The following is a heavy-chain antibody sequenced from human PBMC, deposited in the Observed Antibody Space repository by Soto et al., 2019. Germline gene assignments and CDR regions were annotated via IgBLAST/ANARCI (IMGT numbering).Heavy chain of an antibody. CDR1: GYTFTYRY. J-gene: IGHJ3*02. CDR2: IIPFNGTT. Sequence: ASVKVSCKASGYTFTYRYLHWVRQAPGQELEWMGGIIPFNGTTNYAQKFQDRVTITADESTSTAYMELSSLRSEDTAMYYCARGRKYSYGWSVLSGPPGAFDIWGQGTMVTVSS. D-gene: IGHD5-18*01. CDR3: ARGRKYSYGWSVLSGPPGAFDI. V-gene: IGHV1-45*02.